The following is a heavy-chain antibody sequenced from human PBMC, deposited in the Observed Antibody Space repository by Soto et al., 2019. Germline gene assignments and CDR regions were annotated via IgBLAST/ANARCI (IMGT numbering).Heavy chain of an antibody. CDR2: INHSGST. CDR3: ASVGDSYYDFWSGYHKGYFDY. V-gene: IGHV4-34*01. J-gene: IGHJ4*02. D-gene: IGHD3-3*01. CDR1: GGSFSGYY. Sequence: PSETLSLTCAVYGGSFSGYYWSWIRQPPGKGLEWIGEINHSGSTNYNPSPKSRVTISVDTSKNQFSLKLSSVTAADTAVYYCASVGDSYYDFWSGYHKGYFDYWGQGTLVTVSS.